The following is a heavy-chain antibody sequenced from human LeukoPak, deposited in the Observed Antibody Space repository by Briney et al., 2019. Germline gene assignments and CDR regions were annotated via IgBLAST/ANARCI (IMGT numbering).Heavy chain of an antibody. CDR3: ARVLYGEELLSFDY. Sequence: PSETLSLTCTVSGGSISSSSYYWSWIWQPAGKGLEWIGRIYTSGSTNYNPSLKSRVTMSVDTSKNQFSLKLSSVTAADTAVYYCARVLYGEELLSFDYWGQGTLVTVSS. J-gene: IGHJ4*02. D-gene: IGHD1-26*01. V-gene: IGHV4-61*02. CDR1: GGSISSSSYY. CDR2: IYTSGST.